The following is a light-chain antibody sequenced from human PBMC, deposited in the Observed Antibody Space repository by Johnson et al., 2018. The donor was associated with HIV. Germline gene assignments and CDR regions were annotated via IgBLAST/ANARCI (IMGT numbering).Light chain of an antibody. CDR2: DND. J-gene: IGLJ1*01. V-gene: IGLV1-51*01. CDR1: DSNIGNNY. CDR3: ETWDSSLTGV. Sequence: HSVLTQPPSVSAAPGQKVTISCFGSDSNIGNNYVSWYQQLPGTAPKLLIYDNDKRPSGIPDRFSGSKSGTSATLAITGLQPGDEADYYCETWDSSLTGVFGTGTKVTVL.